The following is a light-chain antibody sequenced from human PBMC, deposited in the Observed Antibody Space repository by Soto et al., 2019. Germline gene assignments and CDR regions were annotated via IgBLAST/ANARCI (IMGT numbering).Light chain of an antibody. Sequence: QSALTQPRSVSGSPGQSVTISGTGTNSDVGGYNFVSWYQQLPGKAPKLMISAVSQRPSGVPDRFSGSKSGNTAALTISGLQADDEADYLCCSYTASAIWVFGGGTKLTVL. CDR2: AVS. V-gene: IGLV2-11*01. CDR1: NSDVGGYNF. J-gene: IGLJ3*02. CDR3: CSYTASAIWV.